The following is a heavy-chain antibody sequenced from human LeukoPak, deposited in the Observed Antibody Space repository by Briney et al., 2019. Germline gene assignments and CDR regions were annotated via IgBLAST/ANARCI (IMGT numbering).Heavy chain of an antibody. J-gene: IGHJ4*02. CDR2: LYYSGRT. Sequence: PSETLSLTCTVSGGSISSPTYYWGWIRQPPGKGLEWIGSLYYSGRTDYNPSLKSRVTISIDTSKKQFSLNPSSMTAADTAVYYCARRPAVTGSFFDYWGQGNLVTVSS. CDR1: GGSISSPTYY. V-gene: IGHV4-39*01. CDR3: ARRPAVTGSFFDY. D-gene: IGHD6-19*01.